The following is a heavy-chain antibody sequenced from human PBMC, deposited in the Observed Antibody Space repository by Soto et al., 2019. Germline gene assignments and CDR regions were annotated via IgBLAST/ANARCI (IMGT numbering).Heavy chain of an antibody. CDR3: ARDHSSSWPRGFDP. V-gene: IGHV3-11*01. Sequence: SQNHSCAASGFNFGDYSMSWIHPAAGKGLEWVSYISSSGSTIYYADSVKGRFTISRDNAKNSLYLQMNSLRAEDTAVYYCARDHSSSWPRGFDPWGQGTLVNGSS. J-gene: IGHJ5*02. D-gene: IGHD6-13*01. CDR2: ISSSGSTI. CDR1: GFNFGDYS.